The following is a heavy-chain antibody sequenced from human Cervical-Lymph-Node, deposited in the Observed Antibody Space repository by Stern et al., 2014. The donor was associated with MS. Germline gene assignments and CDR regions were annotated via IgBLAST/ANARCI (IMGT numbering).Heavy chain of an antibody. V-gene: IGHV1-69*09. CDR2: FSPIVGIP. Sequence: VQLVESGVEVKKPGSSVKVSCKASGGYYTINWGRQAPGRGLEWMGRFSPIVGIPNYAQQFQDRVTFTADKSTNTVFMEMRSLSSEDTAIYFCAREGRGYSSGSPFDSWGQGTLVTVSS. D-gene: IGHD5-18*01. CDR3: AREGRGYSSGSPFDS. J-gene: IGHJ4*02. CDR1: GGYYT.